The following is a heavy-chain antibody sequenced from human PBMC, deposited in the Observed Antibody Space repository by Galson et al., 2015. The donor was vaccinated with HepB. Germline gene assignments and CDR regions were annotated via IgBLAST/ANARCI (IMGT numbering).Heavy chain of an antibody. CDR1: GYTFTGYY. D-gene: IGHD3-22*01. CDR3: ARTRYDSSGYYSY. V-gene: IGHV1-2*06. Sequence: SVKVSCKASGYTFTGYYMHWVRQAPGQGLEWMGRINPNSGGTNYAQKFQGRVTMTRDTSISTAYMELSRLRSDDTAVYYCARTRYDSSGYYSYWGQGTLVTVSS. J-gene: IGHJ4*02. CDR2: INPNSGGT.